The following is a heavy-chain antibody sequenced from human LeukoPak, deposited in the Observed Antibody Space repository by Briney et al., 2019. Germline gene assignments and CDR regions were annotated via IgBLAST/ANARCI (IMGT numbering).Heavy chain of an antibody. V-gene: IGHV4-34*01. D-gene: IGHD1-26*01. Sequence: SETLSLTCAVYGGSFSGYYWSWIRQPPGKGLEWIGEINHSGSTNYNPSLKSRVTISVDTSKNQFSLKLSSVTAADTAVYYCARDGGCYYAAFDIWGQGTMVTVSS. CDR3: ARDGGCYYAAFDI. CDR2: INHSGST. CDR1: GGSFSGYY. J-gene: IGHJ3*02.